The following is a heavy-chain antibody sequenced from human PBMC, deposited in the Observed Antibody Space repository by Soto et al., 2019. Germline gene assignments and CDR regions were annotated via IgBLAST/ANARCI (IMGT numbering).Heavy chain of an antibody. CDR1: GGSFSGYY. Sequence: SETLSLTCAVYGGSFSGYYWSWIRQPPGKGLEWIGEINHSGSTNYNPSLKSRVTISVDTSKNQFSLKLSSVTAADTAVYYCARGGYCTNGVCSQYYYCYYGMDVWGQGTTLTVSS. D-gene: IGHD2-8*01. CDR3: ARGGYCTNGVCSQYYYCYYGMDV. V-gene: IGHV4-34*01. J-gene: IGHJ6*02. CDR2: INHSGST.